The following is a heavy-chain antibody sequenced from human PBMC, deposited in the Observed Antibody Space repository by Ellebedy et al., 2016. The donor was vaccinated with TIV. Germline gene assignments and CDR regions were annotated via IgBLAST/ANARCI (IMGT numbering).Heavy chain of an antibody. V-gene: IGHV1-24*01. J-gene: IGHJ4*02. CDR3: ARADGYRSGYKAADY. CDR1: GYTLTDLS. Sequence: ASVKVSCKVSGYTLTDLSMHWVRQAPGKGLEWMGGFDPEDGETIYAQKFQGRVTMTEDTSTDTAYMELSSLRSEDTAVYYCARADGYRSGYKAADYWGQGTLVTVSS. D-gene: IGHD6-19*01. CDR2: FDPEDGET.